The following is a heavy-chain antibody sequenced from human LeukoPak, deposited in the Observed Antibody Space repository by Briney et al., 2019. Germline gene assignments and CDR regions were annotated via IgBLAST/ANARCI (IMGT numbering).Heavy chain of an antibody. D-gene: IGHD1-26*01. J-gene: IGHJ4*02. CDR1: RCTFSSYG. V-gene: IGHV3-30*02. CDR3: VKDGNDSGSYLVY. CDR2: IPYDGNNK. Sequence: PGGSLRLSCAASRCTFSSYGMHWFRQAPGKGLEWVAFIPYDGNNKYYADSMKGRFTISRDNSKNTLYLQMNSLRAEDTAVYYCVKDGNDSGSYLVYWGQGTLVTVSS.